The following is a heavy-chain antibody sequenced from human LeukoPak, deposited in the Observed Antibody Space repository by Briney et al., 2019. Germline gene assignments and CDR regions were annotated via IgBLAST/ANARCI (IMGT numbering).Heavy chain of an antibody. CDR1: GYTFTGYY. Sequence: GASVKVCCKASGYTFTGYYMHWVRQAPGQGLEWMGWINPNSGGTNYAQKFQGRVTMTRDTSISTAYMELSRLRSDDTAVYYCARGVYSSSWYDPRMDYYYMDVWGKGTTVTVSS. V-gene: IGHV1-2*02. D-gene: IGHD6-13*01. CDR3: ARGVYSSSWYDPRMDYYYMDV. CDR2: INPNSGGT. J-gene: IGHJ6*03.